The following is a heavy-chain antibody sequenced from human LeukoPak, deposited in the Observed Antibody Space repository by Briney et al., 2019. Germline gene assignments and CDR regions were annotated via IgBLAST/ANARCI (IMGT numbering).Heavy chain of an antibody. CDR1: GFTLSTYS. V-gene: IGHV3-21*04. CDR2: ISSSSSYI. CDR3: AMKAVPRPRLHDAFDF. J-gene: IGHJ3*01. D-gene: IGHD5-24*01. Sequence: GGSLRLSCAASGFTLSTYSINWVRQAPGKGLEWVSSISSSSSYIYYADSLKGRFTISRDNAKNSLYLQMNSLRADDTAVYYCAMKAVPRPRLHDAFDFWGRGTVVSVSS.